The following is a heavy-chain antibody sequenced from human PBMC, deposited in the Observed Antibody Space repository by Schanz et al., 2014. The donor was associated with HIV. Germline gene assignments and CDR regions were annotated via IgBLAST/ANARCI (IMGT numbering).Heavy chain of an antibody. V-gene: IGHV1-8*01. Sequence: QVRLAQSGAEVKRPGASVTVSCMAVGSTFPDLDVNWVRQAAGQGLEWMAWLNPKSGNTGYAQKFQGRVTMTRNTSISTAYMELTSLRPEDTAVYYCARRRGWGSYRYFPYGLDVWGQGTTVTVSS. CDR3: ARRRGWGSYRYFPYGLDV. J-gene: IGHJ6*02. D-gene: IGHD3-16*02. CDR1: GSTFPDLD. CDR2: LNPKSGNT.